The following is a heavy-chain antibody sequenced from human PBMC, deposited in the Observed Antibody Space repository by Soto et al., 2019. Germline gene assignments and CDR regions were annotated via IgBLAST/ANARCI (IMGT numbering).Heavy chain of an antibody. CDR1: GGSVSSGSYY. Sequence: KPSETLSLTCTVSGGSVSSGSYYWSWIRQPPGKGLEWIGYIYYSGSTNYNPSLKSRVTISVDTSKNQFSLKLSSVTAADTAVYYCARGEAAAGSHSFDPWGQVTLVTVSS. CDR3: ARGEAAAGSHSFDP. J-gene: IGHJ5*02. CDR2: IYYSGST. V-gene: IGHV4-61*01. D-gene: IGHD6-13*01.